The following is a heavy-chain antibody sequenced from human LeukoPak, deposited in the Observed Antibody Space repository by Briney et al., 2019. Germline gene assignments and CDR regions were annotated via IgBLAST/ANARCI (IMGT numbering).Heavy chain of an antibody. J-gene: IGHJ4*02. Sequence: SETLSLTCAVYVEPFSNYFWSWIRQSPGKGLEWIGEINHSGSTNYNSSLTSRVTISVDTSKNQFSLNLSSVTAADTAIYYWARGLGQYDYWGQGTLVTVSS. CDR1: VEPFSNYF. D-gene: IGHD5-24*01. V-gene: IGHV4-34*01. CDR3: ARGLGQYDY. CDR2: INHSGST.